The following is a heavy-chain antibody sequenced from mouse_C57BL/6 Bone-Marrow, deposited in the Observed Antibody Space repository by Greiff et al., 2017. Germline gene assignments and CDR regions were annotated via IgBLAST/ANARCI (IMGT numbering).Heavy chain of an antibody. J-gene: IGHJ2*01. D-gene: IGHD1-1*01. CDR3: ARGNDYYGSSLDY. Sequence: EVKVVESGGGLVKPGGSLKLSCAASGFTFSDYGMHWVRQAPEKGLAWVAYISSGSSTIYYADTVKGRFTISRDNAKNTLFLQMTSLRSEDTAMYYCARGNDYYGSSLDYWGQGTTLTVSS. CDR1: GFTFSDYG. CDR2: ISSGSSTI. V-gene: IGHV5-17*01.